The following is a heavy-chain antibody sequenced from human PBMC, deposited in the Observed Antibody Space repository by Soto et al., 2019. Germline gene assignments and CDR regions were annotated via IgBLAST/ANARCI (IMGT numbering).Heavy chain of an antibody. D-gene: IGHD6-13*01. CDR3: SILRAAGYGMDV. V-gene: IGHV5-51*01. Sequence: GESRELACHRSGYSFTSYWIGWVRQLQENGLEQMGIIYPDHSDTTYSTPFQGKDTTSAYKSMSTAYLKWGSLQSRDTAMHHYSILRAAGYGMDVWAQGTTVTVSS. J-gene: IGHJ6*02. CDR1: GYSFTSYW. CDR2: IYPDHSDT.